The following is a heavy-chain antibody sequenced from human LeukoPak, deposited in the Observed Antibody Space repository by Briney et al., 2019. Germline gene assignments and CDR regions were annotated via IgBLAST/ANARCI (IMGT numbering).Heavy chain of an antibody. CDR3: ARRYDFWSGFGYYYGMDV. CDR2: INPDSGGT. Sequence: ASVKVSCKASGYTFTGYYMHWVRQTPGQGLEWMGWINPDSGGTNYAQKFQGRVTMTRDTSISTAYMELSRLRSDDTAVYYCARRYDFWSGFGYYYGMDVWGQGTTVTVSS. V-gene: IGHV1-2*02. CDR1: GYTFTGYY. J-gene: IGHJ6*02. D-gene: IGHD3-3*01.